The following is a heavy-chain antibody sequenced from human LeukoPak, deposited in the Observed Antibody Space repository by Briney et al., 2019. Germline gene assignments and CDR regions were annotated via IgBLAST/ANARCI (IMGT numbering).Heavy chain of an antibody. V-gene: IGHV4-34*01. CDR3: ARGPAGRSLDSSSWSSGCYYFDY. Sequence: PSETLSLTCAVYGGSFSGYYWSWIRQPPGKGLEWIGEINHSGSTNYNPSLKSRVTISVDTSKNQFSLKLSSVTAADTAVYYCARGPAGRSLDSSSWSSGCYYFDYWGQGTLVTVSS. CDR1: GGSFSGYY. CDR2: INHSGST. J-gene: IGHJ4*02. D-gene: IGHD6-13*01.